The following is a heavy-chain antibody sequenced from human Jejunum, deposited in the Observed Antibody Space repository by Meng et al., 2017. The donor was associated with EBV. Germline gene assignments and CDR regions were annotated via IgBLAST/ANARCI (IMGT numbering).Heavy chain of an antibody. J-gene: IGHJ4*02. V-gene: IGHV4-39*07. CDR2: MSYSGAT. Sequence: QVQLPESGPGLGKPSETLSLSCTVSGASISSSHWYWGWIRQSPGKGLEWIGSMSYSGATYYTPSLKSRVTISIDTSKNQLSLKVNSVTAADMAMYYCARVPLDYYGSGSSWAYWGQGTLVTVSS. D-gene: IGHD3-10*01. CDR3: ARVPLDYYGSGSSWAY. CDR1: GASISSSHWY.